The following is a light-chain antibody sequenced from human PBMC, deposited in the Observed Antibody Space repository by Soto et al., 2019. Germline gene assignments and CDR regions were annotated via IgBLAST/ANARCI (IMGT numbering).Light chain of an antibody. CDR1: QSVLYSSNNKNY. Sequence: DIVMTQSXDSLAVSLGERATINCKSSQSVLYSSNNKNYLAWYQQKPGQPPKLLIYWASTRESGVPDRFSGSGSGTDFTLTISSQQAEDVAVYYCQQYYSTLFTFGPGTKVDIK. CDR3: QQYYSTLFT. J-gene: IGKJ3*01. CDR2: WAS. V-gene: IGKV4-1*01.